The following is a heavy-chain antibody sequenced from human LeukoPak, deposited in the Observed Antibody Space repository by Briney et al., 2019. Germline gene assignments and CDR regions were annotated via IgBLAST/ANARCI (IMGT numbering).Heavy chain of an antibody. CDR3: ARDPNYGSGSYYIGLDYMDV. CDR2: ISSSGSTI. Sequence: GGSLRLSCAASGFTFSDYYMSWIRQAPGKGLEWVSYISSSGSTIYYADSVKGRFTISRGNAKNSLYLQMNSLRAEDTAVYYCARDPNYGSGSYYIGLDYMDVWGKGTTVTVSS. CDR1: GFTFSDYY. V-gene: IGHV3-11*04. D-gene: IGHD3-10*01. J-gene: IGHJ6*03.